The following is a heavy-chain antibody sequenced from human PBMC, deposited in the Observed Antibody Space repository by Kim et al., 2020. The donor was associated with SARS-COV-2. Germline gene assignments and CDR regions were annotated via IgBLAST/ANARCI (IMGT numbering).Heavy chain of an antibody. CDR3: ALSYDSSGYYYYYGMDV. V-gene: IGHV2-5*02. CDR2: IYWDDDK. J-gene: IGHJ6*02. CDR1: GFSLSTSGVG. D-gene: IGHD3-22*01. Sequence: SGPTLVKPTQTLTLTCTFSGFSLSTSGVGVGWIRQPPGKALEWLALIYWDDDKRYSPSLKSRLTITKDTSKNQVVLTMTNMDPVDTATYYCALSYDSSGYYYYYGMDVWGQGTTVTVSS.